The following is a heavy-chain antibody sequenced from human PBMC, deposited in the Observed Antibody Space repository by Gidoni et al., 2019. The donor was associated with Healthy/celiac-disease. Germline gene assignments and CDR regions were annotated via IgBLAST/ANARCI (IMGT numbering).Heavy chain of an antibody. CDR1: GGSISSSIHY. CDR2: IYYRGST. CDR3: ARVAHPVYILLWGAFDI. Sequence: QLQLRESGPGLVKPSATRSRTCTVAGGSISSSIHYWGWIRQPPGKGLAWIGSIYYRGSTYYNPSLKSRVTISVDTSKNQFSLKLSSVTAADTAVYYCARVAHPVYILLWGAFDIWGQGTMVTVSS. D-gene: IGHD3-10*01. V-gene: IGHV4-39*07. J-gene: IGHJ3*02.